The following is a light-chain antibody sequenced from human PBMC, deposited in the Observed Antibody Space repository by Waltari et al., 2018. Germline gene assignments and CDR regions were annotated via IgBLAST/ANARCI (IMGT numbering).Light chain of an antibody. CDR2: EVS. Sequence: QSALTQSPSASGSPGQSVTISCTGTSSDVGGYNSVSWYQQHPGKAPKLMIYEVSKRPSGVPDRFSGSKSGNTASLTVSGLQAEDEADYYCSSYAGSKNYVFGTGTKVTVL. CDR1: SSDVGGYNS. V-gene: IGLV2-8*01. CDR3: SSYAGSKNYV. J-gene: IGLJ1*01.